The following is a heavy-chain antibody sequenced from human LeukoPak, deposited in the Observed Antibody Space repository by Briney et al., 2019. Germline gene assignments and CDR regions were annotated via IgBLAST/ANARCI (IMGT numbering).Heavy chain of an antibody. V-gene: IGHV3-66*01. CDR1: GFTVSSNY. CDR3: ARDKLMGSTDGSRFHY. J-gene: IGHJ4*02. D-gene: IGHD2-8*01. CDR2: IYSCGST. Sequence: GGSLRLSCAVSGFTVSSNYMSWVRQAPGKGLEWVSVIYSCGSTYYADSVKGRFTISRDNSKNTLYLQMNSLRVEDTAVYYCARDKLMGSTDGSRFHYWGQGSLVTVSS.